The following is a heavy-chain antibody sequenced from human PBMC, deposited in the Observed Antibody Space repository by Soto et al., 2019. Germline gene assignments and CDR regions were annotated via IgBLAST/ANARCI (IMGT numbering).Heavy chain of an antibody. CDR1: GGTFSSYT. V-gene: IGHV1-69*02. D-gene: IGHD3-22*01. CDR2: IIPILGIA. CDR3: ARGGHYYDSSGYLFQSYGMDV. Sequence: SVKVSCKASGGTFSSYTISWVRQAPGQGLEWMGRIIPILGIANYAQKFQGRVTITADKSTSTAYMELSSLRSEDTAVYYCARGGHYYDSSGYLFQSYGMDVWGQGTTVTVS. J-gene: IGHJ6*02.